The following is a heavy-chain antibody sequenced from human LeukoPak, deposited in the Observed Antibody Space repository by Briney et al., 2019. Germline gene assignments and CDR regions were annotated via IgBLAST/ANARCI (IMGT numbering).Heavy chain of an antibody. CDR2: IHHTGST. Sequence: SETLSLTCTVSGDSISSGYYWGWIRQPPGKGLEWIGRIHHTGSTYYNPSLRSPVTMSVDTSKNQFSLKLASVTAADTAVYYCAREVGGYSYGYRPTELCWYFDLWGRGTLVTVSS. CDR1: GDSISSGYY. D-gene: IGHD5-18*01. V-gene: IGHV4-38-2*02. J-gene: IGHJ2*01. CDR3: AREVGGYSYGYRPTELCWYFDL.